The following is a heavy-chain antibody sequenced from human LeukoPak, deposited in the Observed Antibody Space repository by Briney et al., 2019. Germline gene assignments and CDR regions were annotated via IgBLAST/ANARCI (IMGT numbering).Heavy chain of an antibody. CDR1: GFTFSRYS. CDR2: ISDGSSYI. CDR3: ARDHYGSGRYGMDV. J-gene: IGHJ6*02. D-gene: IGHD3-10*01. Sequence: GGSLRLSCAASGFTFSRYSMNWVRQAPGKGLEWVSSISDGSSYIYYADSVMGRFTISRDNAKNSLYLHMNSLRADDTAVYYCARDHYGSGRYGMDVWGQGTTVTVSS. V-gene: IGHV3-21*01.